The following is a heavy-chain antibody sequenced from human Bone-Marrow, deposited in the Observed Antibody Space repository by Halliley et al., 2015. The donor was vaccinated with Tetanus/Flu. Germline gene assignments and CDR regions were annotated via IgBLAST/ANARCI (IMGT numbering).Heavy chain of an antibody. Sequence: LVWLGRTYYRSKWFNDYAVSEKRRISIIPATSKNQFSLQLNSVTPGDTAVYYCARSVPHFDSWGQGTLVNVSS. CDR3: ARSVPHFDS. V-gene: IGHV6-1*01. J-gene: IGHJ4*02. CDR2: TYYRSKWFN. D-gene: IGHD1-1*01.